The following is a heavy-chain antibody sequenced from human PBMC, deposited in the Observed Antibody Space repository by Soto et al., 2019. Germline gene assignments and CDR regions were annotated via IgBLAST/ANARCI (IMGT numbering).Heavy chain of an antibody. D-gene: IGHD1-26*01. CDR3: ARDPSDLWEPDQYSQH. CDR1: GFTFSSYS. V-gene: IGHV3-21*01. Sequence: PGGSLRLSCAASGFTFSSYSMNWVRQAPGKGLEWVSSISGSSKYIYYADSVKGRFTISRDNAKNSLFLQMSSLRDDDTAVYYCARDPSDLWEPDQYSQHWGQGTLATVSS. CDR2: ISGSSKYI. J-gene: IGHJ1*01.